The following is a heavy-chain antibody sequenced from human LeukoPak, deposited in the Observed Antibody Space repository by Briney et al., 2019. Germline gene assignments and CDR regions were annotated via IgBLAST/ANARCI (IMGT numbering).Heavy chain of an antibody. CDR2: ISGSGGST. Sequence: GGSLRLSCAASGFTFSNYAMSWVRQAPGKGLEWVSAISGSGGSTYYADSVKGRFTISRDNSKNTLYLQMNSLRAEDTAVFYCARTYSSAWWGTNWFDPWGQGTLVTVSS. D-gene: IGHD6-19*01. J-gene: IGHJ5*02. CDR1: GFTFSNYA. V-gene: IGHV3-23*01. CDR3: ARTYSSAWWGTNWFDP.